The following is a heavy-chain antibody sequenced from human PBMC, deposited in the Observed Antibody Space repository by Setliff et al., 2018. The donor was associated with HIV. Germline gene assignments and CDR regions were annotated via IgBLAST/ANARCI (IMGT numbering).Heavy chain of an antibody. CDR2: IYHSGTA. D-gene: IGHD3-22*01. CDR3: ARDPRGLLSPVPRGYFDY. CDR1: GFSISSNYY. Sequence: SETLSLTCNVSGFSISSNYYWGWVRQPPGRGLEWIGNIYHSGTAYYNPSFKTRVAISIDTSKNYVSLKLRSLTAADTAIYYCARDPRGLLSPVPRGYFDYWGQGALVTAPQ. J-gene: IGHJ4*02. V-gene: IGHV4-38-2*02.